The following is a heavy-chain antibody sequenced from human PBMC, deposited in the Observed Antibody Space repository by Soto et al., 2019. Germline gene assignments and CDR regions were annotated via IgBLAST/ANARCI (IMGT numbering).Heavy chain of an antibody. CDR1: GDSVSSNSAA. J-gene: IGHJ6*02. CDR2: TYYRSKWYN. D-gene: IGHD2-15*01. CDR3: ARGLPLTVEIVFNYYYGMDV. V-gene: IGHV6-1*01. Sequence: SQTLSLTCAISGDSVSSNSAAWNWIRQSPSRGLEWLGRTYYRSKWYNDYAVSVKSRITINPDTSKNQFSLQLNSVTPEDTAVYYCARGLPLTVEIVFNYYYGMDVWGQGTTVTVSS.